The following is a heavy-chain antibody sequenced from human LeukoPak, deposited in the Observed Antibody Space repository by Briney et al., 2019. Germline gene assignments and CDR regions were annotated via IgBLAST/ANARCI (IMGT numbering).Heavy chain of an antibody. J-gene: IGHJ4*02. Sequence: ASVTVSFKASGYTFTDYYMHWVRQAPGQGLEWMGWINPNSCGTNYAQKFQGRVTMTRETSISTAYMELSRLRSDDTAVYYCATHEYWGQGTLVTVSS. CDR3: ATHEY. CDR1: GYTFTDYY. V-gene: IGHV1-2*02. CDR2: INPNSCGT.